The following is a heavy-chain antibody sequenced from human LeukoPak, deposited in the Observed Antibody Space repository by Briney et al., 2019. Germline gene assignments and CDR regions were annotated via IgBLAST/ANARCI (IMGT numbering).Heavy chain of an antibody. V-gene: IGHV4-34*01. J-gene: IGHJ4*02. CDR3: ARGGFYCGDDCYVDY. Sequence: MSSETLSLTCAVYGGSFSYYYWSWIRQPPEKGLEWIGEINRSGSTNYNPSLKSRVTISVDTSKNQFSLKLSSVTAADTAVYYCARGGFYCGDDCYVDYWGQGTLATVSS. D-gene: IGHD2-21*02. CDR1: GGSFSYYY. CDR2: INRSGST.